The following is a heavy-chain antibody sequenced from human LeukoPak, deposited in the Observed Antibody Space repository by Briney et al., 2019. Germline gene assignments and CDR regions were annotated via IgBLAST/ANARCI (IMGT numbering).Heavy chain of an antibody. CDR3: AREFQYYYDSGGYHDY. CDR1: GGSFSGYY. J-gene: IGHJ4*02. V-gene: IGHV4-34*01. Sequence: PSETLSLTCAVYGGSFSGYYWSWIRQPPGKGLEWIGSIYYSGSTYYNPSLKSRVTISVDTSKNQLSLKLSSMTAADTAVYYCAREFQYYYDSGGYHDYWGQGALVTVSS. D-gene: IGHD3-22*01. CDR2: IYYSGST.